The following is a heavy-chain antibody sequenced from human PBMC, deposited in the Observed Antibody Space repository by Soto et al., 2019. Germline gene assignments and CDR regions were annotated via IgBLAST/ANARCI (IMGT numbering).Heavy chain of an antibody. CDR3: ARRRGYSYGPSLFDY. Sequence: PGEALKISCKGSGYSFTSYWIGWVRQMPGKGLEWMGIIYPGDSDTRYSPSFQGQVTISADKSISTAYLQWSSLKASDTAMYYCARRRGYSYGPSLFDYWGQGTLVTVSS. J-gene: IGHJ4*02. D-gene: IGHD5-18*01. CDR1: GYSFTSYW. CDR2: IYPGDSDT. V-gene: IGHV5-51*01.